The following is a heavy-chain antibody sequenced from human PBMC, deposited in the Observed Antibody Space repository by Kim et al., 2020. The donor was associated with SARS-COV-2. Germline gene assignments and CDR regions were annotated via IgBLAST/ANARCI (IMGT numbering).Heavy chain of an antibody. J-gene: IGHJ4*02. V-gene: IGHV3-11*01. D-gene: IGHD6-19*01. CDR1: GFTFSHYY. CDR2: ISGSGGTV. CDR3: ARVPVAVAGPYFDF. Sequence: GGSLRLFCAASGFTFSHYYMTWIRQAPGKGLEWVSYISGSGGTVYYADSVKGRITVSRDNAQNSLHLQLNSLRVEDTAVYYCARVPVAVAGPYFDFWGQGSLVTVSS.